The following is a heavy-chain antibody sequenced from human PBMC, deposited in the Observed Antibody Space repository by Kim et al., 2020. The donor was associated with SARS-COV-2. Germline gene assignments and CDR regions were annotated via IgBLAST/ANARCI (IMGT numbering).Heavy chain of an antibody. Sequence: GGSLRLSCAASGFTFSSHAMHWVRQTPGKGLEWVAVISYNGSNKYYADSVKGRFTISRDNSKNTLYLKMTSLRAEDTAVYYCARDPPPENCSSISCYTGILYNYFDYWGQGTLVTVSS. D-gene: IGHD2-2*02. CDR2: ISYNGSNK. CDR3: ARDPPPENCSSISCYTGILYNYFDY. CDR1: GFTFSSHA. V-gene: IGHV3-30-3*01. J-gene: IGHJ4*02.